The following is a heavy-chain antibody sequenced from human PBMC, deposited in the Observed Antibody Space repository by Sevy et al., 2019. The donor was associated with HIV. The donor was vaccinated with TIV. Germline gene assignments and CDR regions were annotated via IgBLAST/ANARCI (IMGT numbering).Heavy chain of an antibody. V-gene: IGHV3-11*01. CDR1: GFSLSDYY. D-gene: IGHD6-19*01. J-gene: IGHJ3*02. CDR2: ISRSGSTI. Sequence: GGSLRLSCAASGFSLSDYYMSWIRQAPGKGLEWVSYISRSGSTIYYADSVKGRFTISRDNAKNSLYLQMNSLRAEDTAVYYCARDLGIAVAGTIYYDSSGKGAFDIWGQGTMVTVSS. CDR3: ARDLGIAVAGTIYYDSSGKGAFDI.